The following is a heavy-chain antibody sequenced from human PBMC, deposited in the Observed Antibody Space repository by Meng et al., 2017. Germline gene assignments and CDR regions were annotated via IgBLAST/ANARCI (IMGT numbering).Heavy chain of an antibody. Sequence: GESMKISWAASGFTFSSYAMHWVRQAPGKGLEWVAVISYDGSKKYYADSVKGRFTISRDNSKNTLYLQMNSLRAEDTAVYYCARDRWTTVTRSPDYWGQGTLVTVSS. CDR1: GFTFSSYA. CDR3: ARDRWTTVTRSPDY. J-gene: IGHJ4*02. CDR2: ISYDGSKK. V-gene: IGHV3-30*01. D-gene: IGHD4-17*01.